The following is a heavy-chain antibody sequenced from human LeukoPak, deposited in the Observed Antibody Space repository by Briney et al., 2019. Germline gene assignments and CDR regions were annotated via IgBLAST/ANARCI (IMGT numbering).Heavy chain of an antibody. V-gene: IGHV1-2*02. CDR3: ARARIDSSGYYYPDY. CDR2: INPNSGGT. D-gene: IGHD3-22*01. Sequence: ASVKVSCKASGYTFTGYYMHWVRQAPGQGLEWMGWINPNSGGTNYAQKFQGRVTMTRDTSISTAYMELSRLRSDDTAVYYCARARIDSSGYYYPDYWGQGTQVTVSS. J-gene: IGHJ4*02. CDR1: GYTFTGYY.